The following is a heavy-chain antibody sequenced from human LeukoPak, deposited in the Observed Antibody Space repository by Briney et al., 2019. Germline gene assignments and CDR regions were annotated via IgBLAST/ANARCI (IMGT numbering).Heavy chain of an antibody. J-gene: IGHJ4*02. D-gene: IGHD3-16*01. Sequence: PSETLSLTCTVSGGSISSSSYYWGWIHQPPGKGLEWIGSIYYSGSTYYNPSLKSRVTISVDTSKNQFSLKLSSVPAADTAVYYCARHEDYDYVWGSYIWGQGTLVTVSS. CDR3: ARHEDYDYVWGSYI. CDR2: IYYSGST. V-gene: IGHV4-39*01. CDR1: GGSISSSSYY.